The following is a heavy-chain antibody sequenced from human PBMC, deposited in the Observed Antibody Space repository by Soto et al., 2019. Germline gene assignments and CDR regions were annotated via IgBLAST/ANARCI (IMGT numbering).Heavy chain of an antibody. CDR2: ISGSGGST. D-gene: IGHD3-10*01. CDR1: GFTFSSYA. J-gene: IGHJ6*02. V-gene: IGHV3-23*01. Sequence: PGGSLRLSCAASGFTFSSYAMSWVRQAPGKGLEWVSAISGSGGSTYYADSVKGRFTISRDNSKNTLYLQMNSLRAEDTAVYYCAKPRSGHSNLYYYGMDVWGQGTTVTVS. CDR3: AKPRSGHSNLYYYGMDV.